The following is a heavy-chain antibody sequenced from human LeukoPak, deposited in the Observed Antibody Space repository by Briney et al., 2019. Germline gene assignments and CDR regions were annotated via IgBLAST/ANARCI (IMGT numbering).Heavy chain of an antibody. CDR1: GYTFTSYA. Sequence: ASVTVSCKASGYTFTSYAMNWVRQAPGQGLEWMGWINTNTGNPTYAQGFTGRFVFCLDTSVSTAYLQISSLKAEDTAVYYCARDDGSGRSDAFDIWGQGTMVTVSS. CDR2: INTNTGNP. CDR3: ARDDGSGRSDAFDI. V-gene: IGHV7-4-1*02. D-gene: IGHD3-10*01. J-gene: IGHJ3*02.